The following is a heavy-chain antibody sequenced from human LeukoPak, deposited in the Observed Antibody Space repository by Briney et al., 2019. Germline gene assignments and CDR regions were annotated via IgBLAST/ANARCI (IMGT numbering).Heavy chain of an antibody. CDR2: IIPIFGTA. V-gene: IGHV1-69*13. Sequence: GASVKVSCKASGGTFSSYAISWVRQAPGQGLEWMGGIIPIFGTANYAQKFQGRVTITADESTSTAYMELSSLRSEDTAVYYCGRQRIAAAGNVPFDYWGQGTLVTVSS. J-gene: IGHJ4*02. D-gene: IGHD6-13*01. CDR3: GRQRIAAAGNVPFDY. CDR1: GGTFSSYA.